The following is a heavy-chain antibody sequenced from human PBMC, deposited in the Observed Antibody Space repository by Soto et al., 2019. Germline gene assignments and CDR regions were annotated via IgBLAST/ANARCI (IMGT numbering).Heavy chain of an antibody. CDR1: GGSFSGYY. Sequence: QVQLQQWGAGLLKPSETLSLTCAVYGGSFSGYYWSWIRQPPGKGLEWIGEINHSGSTTYNTSLKTRATISVDTSQNQLSLKLSSVTAADTAVYYCARGSVVPAGDAFDIWGQGTMVTVSS. D-gene: IGHD2-2*01. J-gene: IGHJ3*02. CDR2: INHSGST. V-gene: IGHV4-34*01. CDR3: ARGSVVPAGDAFDI.